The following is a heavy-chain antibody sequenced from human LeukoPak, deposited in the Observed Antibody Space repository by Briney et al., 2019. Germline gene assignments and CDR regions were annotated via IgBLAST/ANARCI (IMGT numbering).Heavy chain of an antibody. CDR2: SNPSGGST. J-gene: IGHJ6*02. CDR3: ARNGGVVPAAQYYYYYYGMDV. D-gene: IGHD2-2*01. Sequence: ASVKVSCKASGYTFTSYYMHWVRQAPGQGLEWMGISNPSGGSTSYAQKFQGRVTMTRDTSTSTVYMELSSLRSEDTAVYYCARNGGVVPAAQYYYYYYGMDVWDQGTTVTVSS. V-gene: IGHV1-46*01. CDR1: GYTFTSYY.